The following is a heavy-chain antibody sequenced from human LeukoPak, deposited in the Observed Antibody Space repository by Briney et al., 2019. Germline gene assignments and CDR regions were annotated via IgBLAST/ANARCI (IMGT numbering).Heavy chain of an antibody. D-gene: IGHD3-10*01. CDR1: GGSFSGYY. CDR3: ARVIPTTYYYGSGSYKYNWFDP. Sequence: SETLSLTCAVYGGSFSGYYWSWIRQPPGKGLEWIGEINHSGSTNYNPSLKSRVTISVDTSKNQFSLKLSSVTAADTAVYYCARVIPTTYYYGSGSYKYNWFDPRGQGTLVTVSS. CDR2: INHSGST. J-gene: IGHJ5*02. V-gene: IGHV4-34*01.